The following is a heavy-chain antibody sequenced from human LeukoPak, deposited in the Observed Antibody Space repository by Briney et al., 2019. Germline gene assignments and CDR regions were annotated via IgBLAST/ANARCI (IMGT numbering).Heavy chain of an antibody. J-gene: IGHJ4*02. D-gene: IGHD3-10*01. Sequence: SETLSLTCTVSGDSVSSYYWSWVRQPPGKGLEWIGYIYNSGSTNYNPSLKSRVTLSVDTSKNQFSLQLSSVTAADTAVYYCARAGFGDSSFDYWGQGTLVTVSS. CDR3: ARAGFGDSSFDY. CDR1: GDSVSSYY. CDR2: IYNSGST. V-gene: IGHV4-59*02.